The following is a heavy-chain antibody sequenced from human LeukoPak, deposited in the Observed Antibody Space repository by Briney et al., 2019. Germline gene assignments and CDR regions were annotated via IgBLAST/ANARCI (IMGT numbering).Heavy chain of an antibody. J-gene: IGHJ6*02. V-gene: IGHV3-23*01. CDR3: ANNFYHDTSGYYSGHRRWDYHTDV. D-gene: IGHD3-22*01. CDR1: GFTFSSYA. Sequence: GGSLRLSCAASGFTFSSYAMSWVRQAPGRGLEWVSGISGGGGSTYYADSVRGRFTISRDNSKSTLYLQMNSLRAEDTAIYYCANNFYHDTSGYYSGHRRWDYHTDVWGQGTTVTVSS. CDR2: ISGGGGST.